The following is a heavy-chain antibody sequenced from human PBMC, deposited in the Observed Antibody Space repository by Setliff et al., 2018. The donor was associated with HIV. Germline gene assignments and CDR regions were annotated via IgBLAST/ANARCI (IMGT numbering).Heavy chain of an antibody. V-gene: IGHV1-69*13. D-gene: IGHD1-26*01. CDR2: IVPIFGTA. Sequence: SVKVSCKASGGTFSSYAVSYLRQAPGQGLEWMGGIVPIFGTANYAQKFQGRVTSTADESTSTAYMELKSLRSEDTAVYYCAEGGLVGGDYYFDFWGQGTLVTVSS. J-gene: IGHJ4*02. CDR3: AEGGLVGGDYYFDF. CDR1: GGTFSSYA.